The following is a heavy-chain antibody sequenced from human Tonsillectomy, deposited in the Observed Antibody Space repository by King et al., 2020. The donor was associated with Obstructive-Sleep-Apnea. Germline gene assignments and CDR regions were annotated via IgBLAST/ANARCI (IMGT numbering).Heavy chain of an antibody. CDR3: AKDSSGNSWYDYFDY. D-gene: IGHD6-13*01. J-gene: IGHJ4*02. Sequence: QLVQSGGGVVQPGRSLRLSCAASGFTFSYYSINWVRQAPGKGLEWVAVIYYDGSNKYYADSVKGRFTISIDNSKNTLYLQMNSLRAEDKAVYYCAKDSSGNSWYDYFDYWGQGTLVTVSS. V-gene: IGHV3-30-3*01. CDR1: GFTFSYYS. CDR2: IYYDGSNK.